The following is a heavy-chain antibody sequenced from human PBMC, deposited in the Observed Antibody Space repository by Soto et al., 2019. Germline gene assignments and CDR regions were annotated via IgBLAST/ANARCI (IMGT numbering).Heavy chain of an antibody. CDR2: ISYDGSNK. CDR3: ARDYRWYYYDSSGPLSP. CDR1: GFTFSIYA. J-gene: IGHJ5*02. Sequence: GSLRLSCAASGFTFSIYAMHWVLQAPCKGLEWVAVISYDGSNKYYADSVKGRFTISRDNSKNTLYLQMNSLRAEDTAVYYCARDYRWYYYDSSGPLSPWGQGTLVTVSS. V-gene: IGHV3-30-3*01. D-gene: IGHD3-22*01.